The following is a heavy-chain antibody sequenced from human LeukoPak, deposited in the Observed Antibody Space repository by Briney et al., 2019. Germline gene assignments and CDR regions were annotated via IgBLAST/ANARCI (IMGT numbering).Heavy chain of an antibody. CDR1: GGTFSSYA. V-gene: IGHV1-69*05. CDR3: AREPAKTYYYDSSGYYYGY. Sequence: GASVKVSCKASGGTFSSYAISWVRQAPGQGLEWMGGTIPIFGTANYAQKFQGRVTITTDESTSTAYMELSSLRSEDTAVYYCAREPAKTYYYDSSGYYYGYWGQGTLVTVSS. J-gene: IGHJ4*02. D-gene: IGHD3-22*01. CDR2: TIPIFGTA.